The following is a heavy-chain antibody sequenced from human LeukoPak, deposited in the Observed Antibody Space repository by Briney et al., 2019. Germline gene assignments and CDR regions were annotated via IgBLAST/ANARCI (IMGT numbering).Heavy chain of an antibody. CDR3: ARWGYTNGWYYFEN. Sequence: NPSETLSLTCTVSGGSISSYYWSWIRQPPGKGLEWIGYIYYSGSTNYNPSLKSRVTISVDTSKNQFSLKLSSVTAADTAVYYCARWGYTNGWYYFENWGQGTLVTVSS. CDR2: IYYSGST. V-gene: IGHV4-59*08. CDR1: GGSISSYY. J-gene: IGHJ4*02. D-gene: IGHD6-19*01.